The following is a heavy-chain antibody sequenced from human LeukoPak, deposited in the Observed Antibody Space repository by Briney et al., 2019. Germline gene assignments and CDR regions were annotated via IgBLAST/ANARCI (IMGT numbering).Heavy chain of an antibody. D-gene: IGHD6-13*01. CDR1: GFTFSSYW. CDR2: IKQDGSEK. J-gene: IGHJ4*02. V-gene: IGHV3-7*05. CDR3: ARGHADSSGSWYGRFDY. Sequence: GGSLRLSCEASGFTFSSYWMSWARQAPGKGLEWVANIKQDGSEKYYVDSVKGRFTISRDNAKNSLYLQMNSLRAEDTAVFYCARGHADSSGSWYGRFDYWGQGTLVTVSS.